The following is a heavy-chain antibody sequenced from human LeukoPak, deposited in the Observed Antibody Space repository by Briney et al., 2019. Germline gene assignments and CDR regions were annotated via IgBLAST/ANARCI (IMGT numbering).Heavy chain of an antibody. Sequence: SVKVSCKTSGYTFTGYYIHWVRQAPGQGLEWMGGIIAIFGTTNYAQKFQGRVTITADESTSTAYMELSSLRSEDTAVYYCARWMGVSNRYHFDYWGQGTLVTVSS. D-gene: IGHD3-16*01. CDR3: ARWMGVSNRYHFDY. CDR1: GYTFTGYY. J-gene: IGHJ4*02. CDR2: IIAIFGTT. V-gene: IGHV1-69*13.